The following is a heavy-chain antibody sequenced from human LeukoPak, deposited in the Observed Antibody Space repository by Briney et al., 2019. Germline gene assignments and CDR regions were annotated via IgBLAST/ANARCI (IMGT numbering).Heavy chain of an antibody. CDR3: ATPGSSGYLTHFDY. CDR2: FDPEDGET. J-gene: IGHJ4*02. CDR1: GYTLTELS. Sequence: ASVKVSCKVSGYTLTELSMHWVRQAPGKGLEWMGGFDPEDGETIYAQKFQGRVTMTEDTSTDTAYMELSSLRSEDTAAYYCATPGSSGYLTHFDYWGQGTLVTVSS. V-gene: IGHV1-24*01. D-gene: IGHD3-22*01.